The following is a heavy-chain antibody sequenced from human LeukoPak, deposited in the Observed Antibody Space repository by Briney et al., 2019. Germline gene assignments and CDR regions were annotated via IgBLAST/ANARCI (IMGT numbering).Heavy chain of an antibody. CDR3: ARLDRRDYYDSSGTPGYYMDV. CDR2: INHSGST. CDR1: GGSFSGYY. D-gene: IGHD3-22*01. Sequence: SETLSLTCAVYGGSFSGYYWSWIRQPPGKGLEWIGEINHSGSTNYYPSLKSRVTISVDTSKNQFSLKLSSVTAADTAVYYCARLDRRDYYDSSGTPGYYMDVWGKGTTVTVSS. V-gene: IGHV4-34*01. J-gene: IGHJ6*03.